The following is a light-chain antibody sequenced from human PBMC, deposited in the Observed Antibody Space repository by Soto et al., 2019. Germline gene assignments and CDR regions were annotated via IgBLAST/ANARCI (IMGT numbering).Light chain of an antibody. Sequence: AIQLTQSPSSLSAYVGDRVTITCRTSQDVSSALAWYRQKPGKSPKLLIYGASSLESGVPSRFSGSGSGTDFTLTISSLQPEDFATYYCQQFNGYPHTFGPGTKVDI. CDR3: QQFNGYPHT. CDR2: GAS. CDR1: QDVSSA. V-gene: IGKV1-13*02. J-gene: IGKJ3*01.